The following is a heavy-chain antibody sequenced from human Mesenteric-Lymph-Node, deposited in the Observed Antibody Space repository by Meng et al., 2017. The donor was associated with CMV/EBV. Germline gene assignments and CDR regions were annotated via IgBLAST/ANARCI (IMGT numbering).Heavy chain of an antibody. CDR1: GGSISSYH. Sequence: SETLSLTCTVSGGSISSYHWSWIRQPPGKGLEWIGYMYYSGSTNYNPSLKSRVTMSLHTSKNQFSLTLSSVTAADTAVYYCARAENGRYYYGMDVWGQGITVTVSS. V-gene: IGHV4-59*08. CDR2: MYYSGST. CDR3: ARAENGRYYYGMDV. J-gene: IGHJ6*02. D-gene: IGHD1-26*01.